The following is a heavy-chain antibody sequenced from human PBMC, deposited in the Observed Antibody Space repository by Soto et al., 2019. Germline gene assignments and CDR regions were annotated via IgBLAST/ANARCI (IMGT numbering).Heavy chain of an antibody. CDR1: GFIFRSYA. J-gene: IGHJ6*02. CDR3: ARLELRGVRPEYYYDGMDV. Sequence: QVQLVESGGGVVQPGTSLRLSCAASGFIFRSYAMNWVRQAPGKGLEWVAVIWYDESNKYYADSVKGRFTISRDNSKNTLYLQMNSLRAEDTAVYYCARLELRGVRPEYYYDGMDVWGQGTTVTVSS. D-gene: IGHD3-10*01. V-gene: IGHV3-33*01. CDR2: IWYDESNK.